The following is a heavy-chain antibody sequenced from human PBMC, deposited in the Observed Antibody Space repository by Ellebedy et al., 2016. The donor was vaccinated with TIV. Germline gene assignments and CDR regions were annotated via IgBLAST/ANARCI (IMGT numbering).Heavy chain of an antibody. CDR1: GFIFSDHY. D-gene: IGHD1-26*01. CDR3: LVGATTDRWFDP. V-gene: IGHV3-72*01. Sequence: GGSLRLXXAASGFIFSDHYMDWVRQAPGKGLQWVGRIRKKVNSYSTEYAASVRGRFTISRDDSRNSLYLQMNSLKTEDTAVYYCLVGATTDRWFDPWGQGTLVTVSS. J-gene: IGHJ5*02. CDR2: IRKKVNSYST.